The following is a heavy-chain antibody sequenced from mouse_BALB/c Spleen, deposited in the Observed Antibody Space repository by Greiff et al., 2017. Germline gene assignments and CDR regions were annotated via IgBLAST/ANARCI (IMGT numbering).Heavy chain of an antibody. V-gene: IGHV1-67*01. J-gene: IGHJ4*01. CDR1: SYTFTDYA. CDR2: ISTYYGNT. Sequence: VQLQQSGPELVRPGVSVKISCKGSSYTFTDYAMHWVKQSHAKSLEWIGVISTYYGNTNYNQKFKGKATMTVDKSSSTAYMELARLTSEDSAVYYGARSTMITTNYAMDYWGQGTSVTVSS. CDR3: ARSTMITTNYAMDY. D-gene: IGHD2-4*01.